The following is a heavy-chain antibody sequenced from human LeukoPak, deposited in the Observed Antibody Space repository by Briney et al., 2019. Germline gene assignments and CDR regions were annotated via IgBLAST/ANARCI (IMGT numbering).Heavy chain of an antibody. J-gene: IGHJ4*02. CDR1: GYSFTSYW. D-gene: IGHD2-2*02. CDR2: IYPSDSDT. Sequence: GESLKISCKGSGYSFTSYWIGWVRQMPGKGLEWMGIIYPSDSDTRYSPSFQGQATISADKSISTAYLQWSSLKASDTAMYYCARRGYCSSTSCYNLDYWGQGTLVAVSS. V-gene: IGHV5-51*01. CDR3: ARRGYCSSTSCYNLDY.